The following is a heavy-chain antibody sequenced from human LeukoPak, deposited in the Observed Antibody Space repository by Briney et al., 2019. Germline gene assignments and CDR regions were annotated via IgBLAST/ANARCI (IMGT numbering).Heavy chain of an antibody. CDR1: GFTFSSHA. D-gene: IGHD3-22*01. V-gene: IGHV3-23*01. CDR2: ISGSGGST. Sequence: GGSLRLSCAASGFTFSSHAMSWVRQAPGKGLEWVSAISGSGGSTYYADSVKGRFTISRDNSKNTLYLQMNSLRAEDTAVYYCARDSANSADRDYWGQGTLVTVSS. J-gene: IGHJ4*02. CDR3: ARDSANSADRDY.